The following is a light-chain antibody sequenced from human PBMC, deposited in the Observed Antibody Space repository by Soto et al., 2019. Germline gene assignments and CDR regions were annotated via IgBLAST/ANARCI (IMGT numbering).Light chain of an antibody. J-gene: IGKJ1*01. Sequence: QMTQSPSTLSAYVGAIVKITGRASQSISSWLAWYQQKPGKAPKLLIYDASSLESGVPSRFSGSGSGTEFTLTISSLQPDDFATYYCQKYNSYSWKCGQGTTGDIK. CDR1: QSISSW. CDR3: QKYNSYSWK. V-gene: IGKV1-5*01. CDR2: DAS.